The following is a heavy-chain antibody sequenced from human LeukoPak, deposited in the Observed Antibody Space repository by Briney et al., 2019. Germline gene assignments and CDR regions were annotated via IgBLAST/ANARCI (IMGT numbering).Heavy chain of an antibody. CDR3: ARRRYSGSYCGSAYMDV. CDR1: GDSFTSYW. J-gene: IGHJ6*03. D-gene: IGHD1-26*01. CDR2: IYPGDSDT. V-gene: IGHV5-51*01. Sequence: GESLKISCKGSGDSFTSYWNGCGRQMPGKDLEWMGIIYPGDSDTRYSPYFEGQVTVSADKSSSTAYLQWSSQKASDTAMYYCARRRYSGSYCGSAYMDVWGKGTTVTVSS.